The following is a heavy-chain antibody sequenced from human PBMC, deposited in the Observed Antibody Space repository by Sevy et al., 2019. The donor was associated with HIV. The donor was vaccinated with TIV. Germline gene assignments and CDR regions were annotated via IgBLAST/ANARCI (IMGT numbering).Heavy chain of an antibody. CDR2: ISWNGADI. D-gene: IGHD6-13*01. J-gene: IGHJ6*02. V-gene: IGHV3-9*01. Sequence: GGSLRLSCAASNLTFEDYAMHWVRRAPGKGLEWVSGISWNGADIGFAASVKGRFTISRDNAKRSVYRQINSLTPEDTGVYYCAKGQQLITQSGSYFYYGMNVWGQGTTVTVSS. CDR3: AKGQQLITQSGSYFYYGMNV. CDR1: NLTFEDYA.